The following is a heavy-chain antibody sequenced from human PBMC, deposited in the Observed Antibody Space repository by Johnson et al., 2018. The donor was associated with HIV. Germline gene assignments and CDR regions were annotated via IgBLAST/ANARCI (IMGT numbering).Heavy chain of an antibody. D-gene: IGHD2-15*01. CDR3: ARLRSGNRAFDI. CDR1: GFSFSSYW. CDR2: IKQDGTEK. J-gene: IGHJ3*02. Sequence: VQLVESGGGVERPGDSLRLSCVASGFSFSSYWMSWVRQAPGKGLRWVANIKQDGTEKYYVDSVKGRFSISRDNAKNSLHLQMNSLRAEDTAVYYCARLRSGNRAFDIWGQGTMVTVSS. V-gene: IGHV3-7*05.